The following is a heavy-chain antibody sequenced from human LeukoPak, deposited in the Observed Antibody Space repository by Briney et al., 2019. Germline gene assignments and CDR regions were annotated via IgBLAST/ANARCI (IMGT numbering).Heavy chain of an antibody. D-gene: IGHD4-17*01. CDR1: GFAVSSNY. J-gene: IGHJ4*02. V-gene: IGHV3-66*01. CDR3: ARDRSTVTTWVDY. CDR2: IYSGGST. Sequence: PGRSLRLSCAASGFAVSSNYMSWVRQAPGKGLVWVAVIYSGGSTNYADSVKGRFTISRDNSKNTLYLLMNSLRAEDTAVYYCARDRSTVTTWVDYWGQGTLVTVSS.